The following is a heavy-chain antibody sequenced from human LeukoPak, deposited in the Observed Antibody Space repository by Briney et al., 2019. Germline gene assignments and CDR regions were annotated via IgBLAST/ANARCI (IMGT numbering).Heavy chain of an antibody. J-gene: IGHJ4*02. D-gene: IGHD3-10*01. CDR3: AGTNYGSGTY. CDR2: IYYSGTT. V-gene: IGHV4-39*01. CDR1: GDSISSSSYH. Sequence: SETLSLTCTVSGDSISSSSYHWGWIRQPPGKGLEWIGSIYYSGTTSYTPSLKSRVTISADTSKNQFSLKLSSVTAADTAVYYCAGTNYGSGTYWGQGTLVTVSS.